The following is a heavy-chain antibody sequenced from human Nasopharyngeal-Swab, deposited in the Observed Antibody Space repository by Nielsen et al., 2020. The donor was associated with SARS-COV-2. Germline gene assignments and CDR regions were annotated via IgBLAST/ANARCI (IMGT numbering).Heavy chain of an antibody. CDR2: IIPIFGTA. CDR1: VGTFSSYA. J-gene: IGHJ4*02. D-gene: IGHD5-18*01. CDR3: ASEGAPIDSYGFRDKGLLGY. Sequence: SVKVSCKASVGTFSSYAISWVRQAPGQGLEWMGGIIPIFGTANYAQKFQGRVTITADESTSTAYMELSSLRSEDTAVYYCASEGAPIDSYGFRDKGLLGYWGQGTLVTVSS. V-gene: IGHV1-69*13.